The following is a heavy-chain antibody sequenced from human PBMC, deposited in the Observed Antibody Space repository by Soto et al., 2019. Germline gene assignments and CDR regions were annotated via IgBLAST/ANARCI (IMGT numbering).Heavy chain of an antibody. CDR3: AKDRTGWFDP. CDR1: GFTFSSYC. CDR2: ISYDGSNK. J-gene: IGHJ5*02. V-gene: IGHV3-30*18. Sequence: SLRLSCAASGFTFSSYCIAWVRQAPGKGLEWVAVISYDGSNKYYADSVKGRFTISRDNSKNTLYLQMNSLRAEDTAVYNCAKDRTGWFDPWGQGTLVTVSS. D-gene: IGHD2-2*01.